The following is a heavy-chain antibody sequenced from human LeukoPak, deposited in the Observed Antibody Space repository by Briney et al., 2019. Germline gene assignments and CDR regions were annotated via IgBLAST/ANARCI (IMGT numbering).Heavy chain of an antibody. CDR3: ARGPSGYHNT. Sequence: SGGSPRLSCAASGFTFSSYGMHWVRQAPGKGLEWVAVISYDGSSKNYADSVKGRFTISRDNSKNTLYLQMNSLRAEDTAVYYCARGPSGYHNTGGQGTLVTVSS. D-gene: IGHD5-12*01. CDR1: GFTFSSYG. J-gene: IGHJ4*02. CDR2: ISYDGSSK. V-gene: IGHV3-30*03.